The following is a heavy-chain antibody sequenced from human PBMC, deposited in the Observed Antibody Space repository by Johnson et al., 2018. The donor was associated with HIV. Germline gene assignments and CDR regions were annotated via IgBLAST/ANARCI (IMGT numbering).Heavy chain of an antibody. CDR3: ARDPYGSGPYVAFDI. V-gene: IGHV3-30*04. D-gene: IGHD3-10*01. CDR1: GFTFSSYA. Sequence: QVQLVESGGGVIRPGGSLRLSCAASGFTFSSYAMHWVRQAPGKGLEWVAVISYDGGNKYYADSVKGRFTISRDNSKNTLYLQMNSLRAEDTAVYYCARDPYGSGPYVAFDIWGQGTMVTVSS. CDR2: ISYDGGNK. J-gene: IGHJ3*02.